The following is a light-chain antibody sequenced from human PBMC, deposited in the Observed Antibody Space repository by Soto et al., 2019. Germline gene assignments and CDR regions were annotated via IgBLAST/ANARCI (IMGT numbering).Light chain of an antibody. Sequence: QSVLTQPASVSGSPGQSITISCTVTSSDVGGYNYVSWYQQHPGKAPKLMIFEVSNRPSGVSNRFSGSKSGNTASLTISGLQTEDEDDYYCTSYTSSFTHLFGTGTKVTVL. CDR1: SSDVGGYNY. V-gene: IGLV2-14*01. CDR3: TSYTSSFTHL. J-gene: IGLJ1*01. CDR2: EVS.